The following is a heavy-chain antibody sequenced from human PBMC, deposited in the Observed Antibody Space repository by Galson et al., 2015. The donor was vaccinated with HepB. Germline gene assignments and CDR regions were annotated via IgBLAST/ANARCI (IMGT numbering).Heavy chain of an antibody. CDR3: ARGGEQQLFDY. CDR1: GYTFTSYA. CDR2: INAGNGNT. Sequence: SVKVSCKASGYTFTSYAMHWVRQAPGQRLEWMGWINAGNGNTKYSQKFQDRVTITRDTSASTAYMELSSLRSEDTAVYYCARGGEQQLFDYWGQGTLVTVSS. D-gene: IGHD6-13*01. J-gene: IGHJ4*02. V-gene: IGHV1-3*01.